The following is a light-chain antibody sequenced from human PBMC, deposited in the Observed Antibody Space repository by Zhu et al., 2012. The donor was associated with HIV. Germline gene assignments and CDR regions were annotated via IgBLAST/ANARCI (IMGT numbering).Light chain of an antibody. CDR2: DVF. CDR1: QSVGSRF. J-gene: IGKJ1*01. CDR3: QQYGSSPMT. V-gene: IGKV3-20*01. Sequence: EVVLTQSPGTLSLSPGERATLSCRASQSVGSRFLAWYQQKPGQALRLLIYDVFNTATGVPDRFRGSGSGTDFILTISSLESEDSAVYFCQQYGSSPMTFGQGTKVEIK.